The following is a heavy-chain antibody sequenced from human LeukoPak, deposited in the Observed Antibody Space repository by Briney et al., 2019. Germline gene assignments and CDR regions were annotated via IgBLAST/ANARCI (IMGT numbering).Heavy chain of an antibody. J-gene: IGHJ6*04. Sequence: ASVKVSCKASGYTFTSYGISWVRQAPGQGLEWMGWISAYNGNTNYAQKLQGRVTMTTDTSTSTAYMELRSLRSDDTAVYYRARMGPYVLRYFDWPRSDYYYGMDVWGKGTTVTVSS. CDR3: ARMGPYVLRYFDWPRSDYYYGMDV. V-gene: IGHV1-18*04. CDR2: ISAYNGNT. CDR1: GYTFTSYG. D-gene: IGHD3-9*01.